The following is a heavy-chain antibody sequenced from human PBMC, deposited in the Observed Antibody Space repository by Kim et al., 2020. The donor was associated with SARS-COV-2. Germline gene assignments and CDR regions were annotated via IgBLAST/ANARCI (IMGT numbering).Heavy chain of an antibody. CDR3: ARDEITMVRGVIFPPDY. D-gene: IGHD3-10*01. J-gene: IGHJ4*02. V-gene: IGHV3-33*01. CDR1: GFTFSSYG. Sequence: GGSLRLSCAASGFTFSSYGMHWVRQAPGKGLEWVAVIWYDGSNKYYADSVKGRFTISRDNSKNTLYLQMNSLRAEDTAVYYCARDEITMVRGVIFPPDYWGPGTLVTVSS. CDR2: IWYDGSNK.